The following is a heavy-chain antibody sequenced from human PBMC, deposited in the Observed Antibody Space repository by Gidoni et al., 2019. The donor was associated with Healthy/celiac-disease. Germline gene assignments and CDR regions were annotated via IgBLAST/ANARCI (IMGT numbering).Heavy chain of an antibody. CDR1: GFSLSTSGVG. CDR3: AHRLDYYGSGSSFDY. V-gene: IGHV2-5*02. J-gene: IGHJ4*02. CDR2: IYWDDDK. Sequence: QITLKESGPTLVKPTQTLTLTCTFSGFSLSTSGVGVGWIRQPPGKALEWLALIYWDDDKRYSPSLKSRLTITKDTPKNQVVLTMTNMDPVDTATYYCAHRLDYYGSGSSFDYWGQGTLVTVSS. D-gene: IGHD3-10*01.